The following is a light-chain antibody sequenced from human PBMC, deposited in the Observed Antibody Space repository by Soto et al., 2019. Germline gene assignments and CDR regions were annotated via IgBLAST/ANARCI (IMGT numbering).Light chain of an antibody. V-gene: IGKV1-27*01. J-gene: IGKJ3*01. CDR3: QKYSSVPV. CDR1: QDIRHF. Sequence: DIPITQSPTSLSASVGDSVTITCRASQDIRHFVAWYQQKPGRAPKLLIYAASTLQSGVPSRFSGSGSGTDFTLTINSLQPEDVSTSSCQKYSSVPVFGPGTKVDIK. CDR2: AAS.